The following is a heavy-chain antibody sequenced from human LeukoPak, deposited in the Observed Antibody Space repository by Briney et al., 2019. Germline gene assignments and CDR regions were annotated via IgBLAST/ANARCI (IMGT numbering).Heavy chain of an antibody. Sequence: PGGSLRLSCAASGFTFTSCAMSWVRQAPGKGLEWVSSISAGGGSTYYADSVKGRFTISRDNLKNTLHLQMDSLRAEDTAVYYCAKRWSYIDFWGRGTLVTVSP. J-gene: IGHJ4*02. D-gene: IGHD4-23*01. CDR1: GFTFTSCA. CDR3: AKRWSYIDF. CDR2: ISAGGGST. V-gene: IGHV3-23*01.